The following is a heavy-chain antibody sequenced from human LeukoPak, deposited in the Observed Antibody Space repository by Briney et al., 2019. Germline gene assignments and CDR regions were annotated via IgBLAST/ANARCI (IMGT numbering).Heavy chain of an antibody. CDR3: ASLASSTYYGVDV. V-gene: IGHV4-39*01. D-gene: IGHD5/OR15-5a*01. CDR2: IIYSGST. J-gene: IGHJ6*02. Sequence: PSETLSLTCTVSSGPISTNTYYWGWIRQPPGKGLEWIASIIYSGSTYYNPSLKSRVTISVDTSKSQFSLKLSSVTAADTAVYYCASLASSTYYGVDVWGQGTTVTVSS. CDR1: SGPISTNTYY.